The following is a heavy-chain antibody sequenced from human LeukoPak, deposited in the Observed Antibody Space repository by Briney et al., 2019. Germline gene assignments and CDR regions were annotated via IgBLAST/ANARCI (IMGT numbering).Heavy chain of an antibody. D-gene: IGHD3-22*01. CDR2: ISSSGSTI. Sequence: GGSLRFSCAASGFTFSDYYMSWIRQAPGKGLEWVSYISSSGSTIYYADSVKGRFTISRDNAKNSLYLQMNSLRAEDTAVYYCARSDNYDSSYDYWGQGTLVTVSS. J-gene: IGHJ4*02. CDR3: ARSDNYDSSYDY. CDR1: GFTFSDYY. V-gene: IGHV3-11*01.